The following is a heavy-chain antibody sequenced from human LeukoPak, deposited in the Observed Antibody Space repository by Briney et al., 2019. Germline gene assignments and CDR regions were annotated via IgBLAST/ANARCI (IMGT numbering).Heavy chain of an antibody. D-gene: IGHD5-12*01. V-gene: IGHV3-15*01. CDR3: ATSVVASAFDL. CDR2: IKTNTDGGTT. CDR1: GFTFSNAW. J-gene: IGHJ3*01. Sequence: PGGSLSLSCAASGFTFSNAWMSWVRQAPGKGLEWLGGIKTNTDGGTTLCAAAVKGRFTISRDDSINTLYLQVNSLKTGDTAVYYCATSVVASAFDLWGQGRMVTV.